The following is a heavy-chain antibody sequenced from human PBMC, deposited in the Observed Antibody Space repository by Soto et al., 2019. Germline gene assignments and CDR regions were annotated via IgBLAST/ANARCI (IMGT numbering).Heavy chain of an antibody. CDR1: GFTFSNYW. CDR2: INSDGSTT. J-gene: IGHJ4*02. CDR3: VRGSVYNWRGDY. D-gene: IGHD1-20*01. Sequence: EVQLVESGGGLVQPGGSLRLSCAASGFTFSNYWMHWVRQAPGKGLVWVSRINSDGSTTGNADSVKGRFTISRDNAKNTLYLQMNSLRAEDTALYYCVRGSVYNWRGDYWGQGTLVTVSS. V-gene: IGHV3-74*01.